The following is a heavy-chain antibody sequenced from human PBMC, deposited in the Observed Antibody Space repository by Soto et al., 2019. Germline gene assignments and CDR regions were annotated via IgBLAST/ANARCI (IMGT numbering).Heavy chain of an antibody. CDR2: IYWDDDK. J-gene: IGHJ5*02. V-gene: IGHV2-5*02. Sequence: QITLKESGPTLVKPTQTLTLTCTFSGFSLSTSGVGVGWIRQPPGKALEWLALIYWDDDKRYSPSLKSRLTITKDTSNNQVVLTMTNMDPVDTATYYCAHSPRSRGVITPGWFDPWGQGTLVTVSS. D-gene: IGHD3-10*01. CDR1: GFSLSTSGVG. CDR3: AHSPRSRGVITPGWFDP.